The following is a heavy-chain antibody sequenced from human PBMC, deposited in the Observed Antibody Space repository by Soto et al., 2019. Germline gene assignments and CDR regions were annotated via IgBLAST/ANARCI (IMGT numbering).Heavy chain of an antibody. Sequence: QVQLQESGPGLVKPSETLSLTCTVSGGSVSSGSYYWSWIRQPPGKGLEWIGYIYYSGSTNYNPSLKSRVTISVDTSKNQFSLKLSSVTAADTAVYYCASKSGGSYSFGYWGQGTLVTVSS. CDR2: IYYSGST. V-gene: IGHV4-61*01. J-gene: IGHJ4*02. CDR1: GGSVSSGSYY. D-gene: IGHD1-26*01. CDR3: ASKSGGSYSFGY.